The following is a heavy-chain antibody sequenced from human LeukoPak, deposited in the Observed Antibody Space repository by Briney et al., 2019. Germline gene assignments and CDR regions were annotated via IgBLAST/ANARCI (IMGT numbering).Heavy chain of an antibody. Sequence: PGGSLRLSCAASGLTVSRNYMTWVRQAPGKGLEWVANIKPDGSEKYYVDSVKGRFTISRDNAKNSLYLQMNSLRAEDTAVYYCARDFGHWELNGGYYFDYWGQGTLVTVSS. CDR1: GLTVSRNY. CDR2: IKPDGSEK. J-gene: IGHJ4*02. V-gene: IGHV3-7*01. D-gene: IGHD1-26*01. CDR3: ARDFGHWELNGGYYFDY.